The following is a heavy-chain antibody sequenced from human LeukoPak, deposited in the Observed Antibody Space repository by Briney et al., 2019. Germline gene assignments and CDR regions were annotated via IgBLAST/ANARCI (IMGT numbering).Heavy chain of an antibody. V-gene: IGHV3-23*01. CDR3: AYTMYSSGWYPYYDSSGYPDY. D-gene: IGHD3-22*01. J-gene: IGHJ4*02. CDR1: GFTFSSYA. Sequence: GGSLRLSCAASGFTFSSYAMSWVRQAPGKGLEWVSAISGSGGSTYYADSVKGRFTISRDNSKNTLYLQMNSLRAEDTAVYYCAYTMYSSGWYPYYDSSGYPDYWGQGTLVTVSS. CDR2: ISGSGGST.